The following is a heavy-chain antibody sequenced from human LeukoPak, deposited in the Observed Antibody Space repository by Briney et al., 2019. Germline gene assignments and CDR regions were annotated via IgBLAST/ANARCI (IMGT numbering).Heavy chain of an antibody. Sequence: SETLSLTCTVSGGSISSYYWSWIRQPPGKGLEWIGYIYYSGSTNYNPSLKSRVTLSVDTSKNQFSLKLSSVTAADTAVYYCARALYSYGIDYWGQGTLVTVSS. V-gene: IGHV4-59*01. CDR2: IYYSGST. J-gene: IGHJ4*02. CDR3: ARALYSYGIDY. CDR1: GGSISSYY. D-gene: IGHD5-18*01.